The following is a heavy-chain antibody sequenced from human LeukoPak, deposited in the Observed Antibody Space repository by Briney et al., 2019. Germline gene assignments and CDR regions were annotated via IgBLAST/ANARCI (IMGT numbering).Heavy chain of an antibody. CDR3: AKVIKDSSGWYRPGY. CDR2: ISGSAGAT. V-gene: IGHV3-23*01. D-gene: IGHD6-19*01. CDR1: GFTFSDFA. J-gene: IGHJ4*02. Sequence: GGSLRLSCAPSGFTFSDFAMSWVRQAPGKGLESVAAISGSAGATHYADSVKGRFTISRDNSKNTLYLQMNSLRAEDTAVYYCAKVIKDSSGWYRPGYWGQGTLVTVSS.